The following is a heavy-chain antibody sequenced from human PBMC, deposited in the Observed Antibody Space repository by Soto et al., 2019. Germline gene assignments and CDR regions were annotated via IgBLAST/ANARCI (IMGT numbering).Heavy chain of an antibody. J-gene: IGHJ6*02. Sequence: PSETLSLTCTVSGGSVSSGSYYWSWIRQPPGKGLEWIGYIYYSGSTNYNPSLKSRVTISVDTSKNQFSLKLSSVTAADTAVYYCARRGYGPGFPYYYGMDVWGQGTTVTVSS. CDR2: IYYSGST. CDR3: ARRGYGPGFPYYYGMDV. D-gene: IGHD3-10*01. CDR1: GGSVSSGSYY. V-gene: IGHV4-61*01.